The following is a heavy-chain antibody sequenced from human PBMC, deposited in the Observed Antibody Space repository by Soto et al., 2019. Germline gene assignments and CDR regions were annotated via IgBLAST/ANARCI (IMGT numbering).Heavy chain of an antibody. J-gene: IGHJ4*02. CDR3: YLNAIDY. CDR2: ISAYTGNT. Sequence: QVQLVQSGAEVKKPGASVKVSCKASGYTFTTYGINWVRQAPGQGLEWMGWISAYTGNTNYAQKLQGRVTMTTDTTTSTGHMEVRRPTSDHTAMYYRYLNAIDYWGQGTLVTGPS. D-gene: IGHD1-1*01. V-gene: IGHV1-18*01. CDR1: GYTFTTYG.